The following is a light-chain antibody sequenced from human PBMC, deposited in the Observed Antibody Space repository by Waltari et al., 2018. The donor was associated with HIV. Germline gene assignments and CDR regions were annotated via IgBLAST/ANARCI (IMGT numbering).Light chain of an antibody. J-gene: IGKJ4*02. CDR3: QQSFILPLT. CDR2: AAS. CDR1: QSINSL. V-gene: IGKV1-39*01. Sequence: DIQMTQSPSSLSASVGDRVTITCRASQSINSLLHWYQQKPGRAPSLLIFAASSLQSWVPSRFSGNGSGTDFTLTISSLQPEDFAIYFCQQSFILPLTFGGGTRVEIK.